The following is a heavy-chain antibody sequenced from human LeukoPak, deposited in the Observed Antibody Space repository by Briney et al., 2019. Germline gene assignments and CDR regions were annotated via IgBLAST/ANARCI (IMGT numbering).Heavy chain of an antibody. CDR1: GFTFSHYW. J-gene: IGHJ3*01. CDR2: IKGDGSNI. CDR3: VRDDPGPEAFDL. Sequence: GGSLRLSCEAAGFTFSHYWTHWVRQTPGEGLVWVAQIKGDGSNIRYADSVKGRFVISRDNAKNTLYLQMNSLRDEDTALYCCVRDDPGPEAFDLWGQGTLVTVSS. V-gene: IGHV3-74*01.